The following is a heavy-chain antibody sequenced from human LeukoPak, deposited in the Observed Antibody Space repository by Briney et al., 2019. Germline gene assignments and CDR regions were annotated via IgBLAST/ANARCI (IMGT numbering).Heavy chain of an antibody. V-gene: IGHV3-7*01. Sequence: GGSLRLYGAASGFTFSSYWMSWVRQAPGKGLEWVAGIKQDGSQKYYVDSVKGRFTISRDNAKNSLYLQMYSVRADHTTVYYCAREVVPAALYYYYYYMDVCGKGTTVTVSS. CDR1: GFTFSSYW. CDR2: IKQDGSQK. D-gene: IGHD2-2*01. J-gene: IGHJ6*03. CDR3: AREVVPAALYYYYYYMDV.